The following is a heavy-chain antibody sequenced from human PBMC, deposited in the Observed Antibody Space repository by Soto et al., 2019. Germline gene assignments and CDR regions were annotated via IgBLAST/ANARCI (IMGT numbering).Heavy chain of an antibody. V-gene: IGHV1-69*12. CDR1: GGTFSSYP. CDR2: IIPIVGTA. D-gene: IGHD2-21*02. CDR3: ARGYCGGDCYSPNRYYYCGMDV. J-gene: IGHJ6*02. Sequence: QVQLVQSGAEVKKPGSSVKVSCKASGGTFSSYPISWVRQAPGQGLAWMGGIIPIVGTANYAQKLQGRVTITADESTSTAYMELSSLRSEATAVYYCARGYCGGDCYSPNRYYYCGMDVWGQGTTVTVSS.